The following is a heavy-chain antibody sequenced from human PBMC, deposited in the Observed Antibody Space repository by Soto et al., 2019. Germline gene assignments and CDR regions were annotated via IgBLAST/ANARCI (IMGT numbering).Heavy chain of an antibody. Sequence: PGGSLRLSCAASGFTFSTFDMSWVRQPPGKGLEWVSAISGSGENTYYADSVKGRFTISRDNPKNTLYLQMNSLRAEDTAVYYCAKPLGSESYLPFDYWGQGTLVTVSS. CDR2: ISGSGENT. CDR3: AKPLGSESYLPFDY. D-gene: IGHD3-10*01. CDR1: GFTFSTFD. J-gene: IGHJ4*02. V-gene: IGHV3-23*01.